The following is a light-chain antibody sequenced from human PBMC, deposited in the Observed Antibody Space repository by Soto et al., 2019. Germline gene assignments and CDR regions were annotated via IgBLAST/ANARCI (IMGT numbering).Light chain of an antibody. CDR2: ATF. J-gene: IGKJ4*02. V-gene: IGKV3-11*01. Sequence: EVVLTQSPAPLSLSPGDRVTLFCRASQSITGYLAWSQHKPCQAPILLIYATFKRATGIPARFSGSGSGTDFTLTISSLEPEDFATYACQQRTNWPATFGRGTKVEMK. CDR3: QQRTNWPAT. CDR1: QSITGY.